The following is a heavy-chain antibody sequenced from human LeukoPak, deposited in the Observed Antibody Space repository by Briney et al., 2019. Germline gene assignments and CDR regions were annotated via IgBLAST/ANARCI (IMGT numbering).Heavy chain of an antibody. CDR2: LRNDESEI. J-gene: IGHJ4*02. CDR3: VKDTGRGDF. D-gene: IGHD1-14*01. V-gene: IGHV3-30*02. Sequence: PGGSLRLSCAASGFIFRNYGMHWVRQAPGKGLEWVAFLRNDESEIFYADSVKGRFTISRDNSKNTLYLQMSSLRDEDTAVYYCVKDTGRGDFWDQGTRVTVSS. CDR1: GFIFRNYG.